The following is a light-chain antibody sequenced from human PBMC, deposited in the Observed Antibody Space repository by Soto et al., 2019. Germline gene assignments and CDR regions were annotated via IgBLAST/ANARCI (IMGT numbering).Light chain of an antibody. J-gene: IGLJ2*01. CDR1: SSGVGGYDY. Sequence: QSAPTQPRSVSGSPGQSVTISCTGTSSGVGGYDYASWYQQSPGKDPKLIIYTVIERPSGVPDRFSGYKSGSTASLTISWFQGEDDSGYYCCSYAGTYTPVVFGGGTKVTVL. V-gene: IGLV2-11*01. CDR2: TVI. CDR3: CSYAGTYTPVV.